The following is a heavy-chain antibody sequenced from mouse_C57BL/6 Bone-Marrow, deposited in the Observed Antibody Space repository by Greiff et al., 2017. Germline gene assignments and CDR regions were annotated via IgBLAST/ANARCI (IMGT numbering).Heavy chain of an antibody. Sequence: QVQLQQPGAELVRPGSSVKLSCKASGYTFTSYWMHWVKQRPIQGLEWIGNIDPSDSETHYNQKFKDKATLTVDKSSSTAYMQLRSLTSEDSAVYYCARGGGYGADYWGQGTTLTVSS. D-gene: IGHD2-2*01. V-gene: IGHV1-52*01. J-gene: IGHJ2*01. CDR2: IDPSDSET. CDR3: ARGGGYGADY. CDR1: GYTFTSYW.